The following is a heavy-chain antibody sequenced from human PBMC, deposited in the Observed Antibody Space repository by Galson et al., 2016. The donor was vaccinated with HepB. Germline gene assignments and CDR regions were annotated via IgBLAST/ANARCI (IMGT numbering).Heavy chain of an antibody. J-gene: IGHJ6*02. CDR1: RFTFSNFG. Sequence: SLRLSCAASRFTFSNFGMNWFRQAPGKGLEWVSGITGTGGGTYYADSVKGRFTISRDTSKNTLFLQLSSLRVEDTAVYYCAKDHTGSTVGWSDGMDVWGQGTRVTVSS. CDR2: ITGTGGGT. V-gene: IGHV3-23*01. D-gene: IGHD1-7*01. CDR3: AKDHTGSTVGWSDGMDV.